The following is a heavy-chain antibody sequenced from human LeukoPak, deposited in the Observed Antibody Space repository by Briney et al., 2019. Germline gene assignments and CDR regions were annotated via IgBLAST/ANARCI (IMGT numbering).Heavy chain of an antibody. V-gene: IGHV1-2*02. D-gene: IGHD4-17*01. Sequence: ASVKVSCKASGYTFTGYYMHWVRQAPGQGLEWMGWINPNSGGTNYAQKFQGRVTMTRDTSISTAYMELSRLRSDDTAVYYCARIQSRSMVTTVGNYWGQGTLVTVSS. CDR2: INPNSGGT. J-gene: IGHJ4*02. CDR3: ARIQSRSMVTTVGNY. CDR1: GYTFTGYY.